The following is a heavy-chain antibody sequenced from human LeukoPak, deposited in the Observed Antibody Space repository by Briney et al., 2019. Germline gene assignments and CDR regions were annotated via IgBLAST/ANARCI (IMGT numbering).Heavy chain of an antibody. Sequence: SXXLSLTCAVSGYSISSGYYWGWIRPPPGKGLEWIGIIYHSGSNYYNPSLKGRVTISGDTTKNKFSLKLSSVTSADTAVYYCATIPIVVVPAAMGDYYYYYMDVWGKGTTVTVSS. D-gene: IGHD2-2*01. CDR3: ATIPIVVVPAAMGDYYYYYMDV. CDR2: IYHSGSN. J-gene: IGHJ6*03. V-gene: IGHV4-38-2*01. CDR1: GYSISSGYY.